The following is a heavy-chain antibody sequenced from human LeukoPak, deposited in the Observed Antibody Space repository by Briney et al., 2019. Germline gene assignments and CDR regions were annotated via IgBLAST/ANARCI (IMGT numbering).Heavy chain of an antibody. J-gene: IGHJ6*03. CDR1: GFTFSSYA. CDR2: ISGSGDNT. Sequence: GGSLRLSCAASGFTFSSYAMSWVRQAPGKGLEWVSAISGSGDNTYYADSLKGRFTISRDNSKSTLSLQMNSLRAEDTAVYYCARGGGRFLEWQPGYYYYMDVWGKGTTVTVSS. CDR3: ARGGGRFLEWQPGYYYYMDV. V-gene: IGHV3-23*01. D-gene: IGHD3-3*01.